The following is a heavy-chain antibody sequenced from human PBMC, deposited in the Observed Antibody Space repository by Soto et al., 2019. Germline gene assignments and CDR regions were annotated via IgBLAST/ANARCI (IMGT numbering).Heavy chain of an antibody. CDR1: GGSMNTYY. Sequence: LSLTCTVSGGSMNTYYWGWFRQPPGKGLEWVGYNYYSGSTTYSPSLKSRVTISVDTSKNQFSLKLDSVTAADTAVYYCARLGGYYQAFDQWGQGSLVTVSS. V-gene: IGHV4-59*08. CDR2: NYYSGST. D-gene: IGHD3-22*01. J-gene: IGHJ4*02. CDR3: ARLGGYYQAFDQ.